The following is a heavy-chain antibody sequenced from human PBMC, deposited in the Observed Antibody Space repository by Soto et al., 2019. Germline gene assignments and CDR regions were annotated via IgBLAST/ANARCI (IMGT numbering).Heavy chain of an antibody. J-gene: IGHJ5*02. CDR2: VYHSGST. CDR3: GRHSLALCQNNKFDP. Sequence: SESLRHTSTVSACTISSGGYYWCWIRLHPKKGLEWIGYVYHSGSTYYNPSLKSRVTMSVDTSKNQFSLRLRSVTAADTALDFCGRHSLALCQNNKFDPSGQCLLVT. V-gene: IGHV4-31*03. D-gene: IGHD3-10*02. CDR1: ACTISSGGYY.